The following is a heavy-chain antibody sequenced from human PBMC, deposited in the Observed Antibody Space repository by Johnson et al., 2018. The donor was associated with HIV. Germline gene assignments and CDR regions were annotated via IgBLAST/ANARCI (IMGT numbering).Heavy chain of an antibody. CDR3: ARGHWAFDI. V-gene: IGHV3-30*03. CDR2: ISYDGTNK. J-gene: IGHJ3*02. D-gene: IGHD1-1*01. CDR1: GFTFSSHD. Sequence: QVLLVESGGGVVQPGRSLRVSCGASGFTFSSHDMHWVRQAPGKGLEWVAFISYDGTNKYYADSVKGRFTISRDNSKNTLYLQMNSLRVEDTAVYYCARGHWAFDIWGQGTMVTVSS.